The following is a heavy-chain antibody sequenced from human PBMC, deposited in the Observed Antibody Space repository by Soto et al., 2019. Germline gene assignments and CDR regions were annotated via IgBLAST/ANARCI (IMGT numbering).Heavy chain of an antibody. CDR1: GGSISSGGYY. CDR3: VRAEVYRYTLWFDR. D-gene: IGHD2-8*01. CDR2: IYYSGST. J-gene: IGHJ5*02. Sequence: PSETLSLTCTVSGGSISSGGYYWSWIRQHPGKGLEWIGYIYYSGSTYYNPSLKSRVTISVDTSKNQFSLKLSSVTAADTAVYYCVRAEVYRYTLWFDRWGQGTVVTVAS. V-gene: IGHV4-31*03.